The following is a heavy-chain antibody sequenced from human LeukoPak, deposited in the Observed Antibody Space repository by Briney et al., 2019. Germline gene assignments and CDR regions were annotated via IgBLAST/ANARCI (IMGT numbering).Heavy chain of an antibody. J-gene: IGHJ4*02. CDR2: INDSGRI. Sequence: SQTLSLTCAVYGGSFSGYFCSGIRQHPGKGLEWIGEINDSGRINYNPSLKNRVTISVDTSKNQFSLKLSSVTAADTAVYYCARGGDWGQGTLVTVSS. CDR1: GGSFSGYF. V-gene: IGHV4-34*01. CDR3: ARGGD.